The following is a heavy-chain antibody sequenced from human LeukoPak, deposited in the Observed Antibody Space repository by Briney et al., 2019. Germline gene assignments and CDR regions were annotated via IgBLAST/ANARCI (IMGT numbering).Heavy chain of an antibody. Sequence: PGGSLRLSCAASGFDFSNCWMYWVRQAPGKGLEWVANIKQDGSEKYYVDSVRGRFTISRDNAKNSLSLQMNSLRAEDTAVYYCASNYGGWGQGTLVTVSS. CDR1: GFDFSNCW. D-gene: IGHD4-11*01. CDR3: ASNYGG. CDR2: IKQDGSEK. V-gene: IGHV3-7*03. J-gene: IGHJ4*02.